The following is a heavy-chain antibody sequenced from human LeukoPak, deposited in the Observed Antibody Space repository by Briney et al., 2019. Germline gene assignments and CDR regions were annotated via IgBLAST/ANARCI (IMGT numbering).Heavy chain of an antibody. D-gene: IGHD2-8*01. V-gene: IGHV4-38-2*02. CDR2: IYHSGST. Sequence: SETLSLTCTVSGYSISSGYYWGWIRQPPGKGLEWIGSIYHSGSTYYNPSPKSRVTISVDTSKTQFSLTLSSVTAADTAVYYCARGVYCTNGVCYTPGAFDIWGQGTMVTVSS. J-gene: IGHJ3*02. CDR3: ARGVYCTNGVCYTPGAFDI. CDR1: GYSISSGYY.